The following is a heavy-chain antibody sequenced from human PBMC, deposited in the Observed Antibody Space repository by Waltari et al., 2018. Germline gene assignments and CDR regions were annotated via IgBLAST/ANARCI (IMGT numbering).Heavy chain of an antibody. J-gene: IGHJ4*02. CDR2: ISVGGHTI. D-gene: IGHD2-15*01. Sequence: EGQLVASGGTLVQPGGSLRLSCAASGFTFRSYEMNWVRQAPGKGLEWISYISVGGHTIDYADSVKGRFTISRDNAENSLFLQMDSLRVDDTAIYYCARDIGFCSGNNCFSVLWGQGTLVTVSS. V-gene: IGHV3-48*03. CDR1: GFTFRSYE. CDR3: ARDIGFCSGNNCFSVL.